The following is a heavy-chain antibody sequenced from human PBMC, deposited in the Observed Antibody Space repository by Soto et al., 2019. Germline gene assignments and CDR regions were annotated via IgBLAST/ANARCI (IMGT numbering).Heavy chain of an antibody. CDR2: IYHSGST. D-gene: IGHD6-19*01. J-gene: IGHJ3*02. Sequence: QVQLQESGPGLVKPSGTLSLTCAVSSGSISSSNWWSWVRQPPGKGLEWIGEIYHSGSTNYNPSPKSRVTISVDKSKNQFSLKLSSVTAADTAVYYCAGVTSSGWYGTDAFDIWGQGTMVTVSS. CDR3: AGVTSSGWYGTDAFDI. V-gene: IGHV4-4*02. CDR1: SGSISSSNW.